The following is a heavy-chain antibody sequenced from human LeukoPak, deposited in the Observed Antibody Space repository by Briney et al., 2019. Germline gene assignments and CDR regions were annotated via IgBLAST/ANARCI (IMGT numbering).Heavy chain of an antibody. J-gene: IGHJ4*02. CDR1: GFTFSSYS. V-gene: IGHV3-21*01. CDR3: AKDSDVGY. CDR2: ISSGSSNK. Sequence: GGSLRLSCAASGFTFSSYSMNWVRQAPGKGLEWVSSISSGSSNKYYADSVKGRFTISRDNAKNTLYLQMNSLRAEDTAVYYCAKDSDVGYWGQGTLVAVSS.